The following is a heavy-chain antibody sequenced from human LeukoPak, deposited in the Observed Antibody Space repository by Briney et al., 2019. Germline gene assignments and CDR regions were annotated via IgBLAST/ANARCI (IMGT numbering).Heavy chain of an antibody. CDR2: IYYNGAT. V-gene: IGHV4-39*01. CDR3: AKELRIPALADTGDY. D-gene: IGHD6-19*01. Sequence: SETLSLTCTVSGGSISNSNYYWGWVRQPPGKWLEWSGTIYYNGATQYNPSLKSRVAISVDTSKNQFSLRLTSVTATDAAMYYCAKELRIPALADTGDYWGQGTPVTVSS. CDR1: GGSISNSNYY. J-gene: IGHJ4*02.